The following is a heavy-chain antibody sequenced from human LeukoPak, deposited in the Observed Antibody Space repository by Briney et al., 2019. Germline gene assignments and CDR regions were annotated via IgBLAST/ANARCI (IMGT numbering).Heavy chain of an antibody. D-gene: IGHD3-3*01. CDR3: TSRFPAAGAFDI. CDR2: IIPIFGTA. J-gene: IGHJ3*02. CDR1: GGTFSSYV. Sequence: SVKVSCKASGGTFSSYVISWVRQAPGQGLEWMGGIIPIFGTANYAQKFQGRVTITTDESTSTAYMELSSLRSQDTAVYYGTSRFPAAGAFDICGQGTLVTVSS. V-gene: IGHV1-69*05.